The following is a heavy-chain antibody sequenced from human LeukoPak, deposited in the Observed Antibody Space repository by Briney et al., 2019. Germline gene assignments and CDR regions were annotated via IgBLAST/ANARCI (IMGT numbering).Heavy chain of an antibody. J-gene: IGHJ4*02. D-gene: IGHD3-22*01. Sequence: ASVKVSCKASGYTFTSYGISWVRQAPGQGLEWMGWISAYNGNTNYAQKLQGRVTMTEDTSTDTAYMELSSLRSEDTAVYYCATDLLNHYYDSSGYYAHWGQGTLVTVSS. CDR2: ISAYNGNT. CDR1: GYTFTSYG. V-gene: IGHV1-18*01. CDR3: ATDLLNHYYDSSGYYAH.